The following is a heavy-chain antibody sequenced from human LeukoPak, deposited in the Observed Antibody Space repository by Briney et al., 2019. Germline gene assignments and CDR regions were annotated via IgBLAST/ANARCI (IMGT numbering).Heavy chain of an antibody. D-gene: IGHD6-19*01. CDR1: GGSISTDNW. J-gene: IGHJ4*02. CDR2: IYHGVTT. Sequence: PSETLSLTCAVSGGSISTDNWWNWVRQSPGKGLEWIGEIYHGVTTNYNPSLKSRVTISIDTSTNQFSLKLTSVTAADTAVYYCARDGRSYSSGRVHEFDYWGQGTLVTVSS. V-gene: IGHV4-4*02. CDR3: ARDGRSYSSGRVHEFDY.